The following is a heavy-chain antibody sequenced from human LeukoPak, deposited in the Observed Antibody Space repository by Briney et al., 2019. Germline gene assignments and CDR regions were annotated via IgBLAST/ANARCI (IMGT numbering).Heavy chain of an antibody. Sequence: SQTLSLTCTVPGGSISSGGYYWSWIRQHPGKGLEWIGYIYYSGSTYYNPSLKSRVTISVDTSKNQFSLKLSSVTAADTAVYYCARGVTMTPLDYWGQGTLVTVSS. J-gene: IGHJ4*02. CDR3: ARGVTMTPLDY. D-gene: IGHD3-22*01. CDR2: IYYSGST. CDR1: GGSISSGGYY. V-gene: IGHV4-31*03.